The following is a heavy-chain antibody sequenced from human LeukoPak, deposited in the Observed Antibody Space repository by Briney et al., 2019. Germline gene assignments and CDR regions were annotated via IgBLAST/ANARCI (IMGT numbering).Heavy chain of an antibody. D-gene: IGHD6-6*01. CDR3: ARSSSSSWFYYFDH. J-gene: IGHJ4*02. CDR2: IYSGGST. Sequence: GGSLRLSCAASGFTVSSNFMSWVRQAPGKGLEWASIIYSGGSTYHADSVKGRFTISRDNSKNTLYLQMNSLRAEDTAVYYCARSSSSSWFYYFDHWGQGTLVTVPS. V-gene: IGHV3-53*01. CDR1: GFTVSSNF.